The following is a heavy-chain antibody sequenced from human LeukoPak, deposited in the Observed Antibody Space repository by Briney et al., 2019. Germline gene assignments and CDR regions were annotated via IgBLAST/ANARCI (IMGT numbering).Heavy chain of an antibody. CDR2: INKSGGST. D-gene: IGHD6-6*01. J-gene: IGHJ4*02. CDR3: AKDLGATSYSSSSPSFDY. Sequence: LTGGSLRLSCAASGFTFSSYAMSWVRQAPGKGLEWVSIINKSGGSTNYADSVKGRFTISRDNSENTLYLQVNSLRAEDRALYYCAKDLGATSYSSSSPSFDYWGQGTLVTVSS. CDR1: GFTFSSYA. V-gene: IGHV3-23*01.